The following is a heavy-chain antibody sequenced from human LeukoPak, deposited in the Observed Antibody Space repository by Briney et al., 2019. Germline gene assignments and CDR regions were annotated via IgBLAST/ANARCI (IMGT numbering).Heavy chain of an antibody. D-gene: IGHD7-27*01. CDR3: VRDLHWGGFDV. Sequence: GGSLRLSCAASGFTFSTYGMNWVRQAPEKGLEWVSGISPSGDITYYADSVMGRFSISRDNPKSTVSLQMSSLRAEDTALYYCVRDLHWGGFDVWGQGTMVTVSS. J-gene: IGHJ3*01. CDR2: ISPSGDIT. V-gene: IGHV3-23*01. CDR1: GFTFSTYG.